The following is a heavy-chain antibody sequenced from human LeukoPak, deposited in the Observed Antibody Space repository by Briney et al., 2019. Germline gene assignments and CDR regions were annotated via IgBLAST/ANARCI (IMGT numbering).Heavy chain of an antibody. Sequence: SETLSLTCAVHGGSFSGYYWSWIRQPPGKGREWIGEINHSGSTNYNPSRKSRVTISVETSKNQFSLKLSSVTAADTAVYYCARGKARYYYYYMDVWGKGTTVTVSS. CDR3: ARGKARYYYYYMDV. J-gene: IGHJ6*03. V-gene: IGHV4-34*01. CDR1: GGSFSGYY. CDR2: INHSGST.